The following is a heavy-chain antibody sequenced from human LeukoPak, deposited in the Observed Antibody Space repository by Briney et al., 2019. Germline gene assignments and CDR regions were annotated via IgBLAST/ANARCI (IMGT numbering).Heavy chain of an antibody. J-gene: IGHJ3*02. CDR3: ARLESWYDAFDI. V-gene: IGHV3-74*01. Sequence: PGGSLRLSCAASGFTFSSYWMHWVRQAPGKGLVWVSRINSDGSSTSYADSVKGRFTISRDNAKNTLYLQMNSLRAEDTAVYYCARLESWYDAFDIWGQGTMVTVSS. CDR1: GFTFSSYW. D-gene: IGHD6-13*01. CDR2: INSDGSST.